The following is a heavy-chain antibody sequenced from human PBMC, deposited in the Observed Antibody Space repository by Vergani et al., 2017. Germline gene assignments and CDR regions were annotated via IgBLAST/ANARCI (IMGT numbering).Heavy chain of an antibody. CDR1: GFSLSTSGVG. Sequence: QITLKESGPTLVKPTQTLTLTCTFSGFSLSTSGVGVGWIRQPPGKALEWLALIFSNDEKSYSTSLKSRLTISKDTSKSQVVLTMTNMDPVDTATYYCARIPSFDDYVWGTHFDIWGQGTMVTVSS. D-gene: IGHD3-16*01. CDR2: IFSNDEK. CDR3: ARIPSFDDYVWGTHFDI. V-gene: IGHV2-26*01. J-gene: IGHJ3*02.